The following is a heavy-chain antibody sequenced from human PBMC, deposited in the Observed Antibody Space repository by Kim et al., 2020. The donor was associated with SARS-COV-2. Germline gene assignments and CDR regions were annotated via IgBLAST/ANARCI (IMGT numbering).Heavy chain of an antibody. J-gene: IGHJ4*02. CDR1: GGSISSSSYY. Sequence: SETLSLTCTVSGGSISSSSYYWGWIRQPPGKGLEWIGSIYYSGSTYYNPSLKSRVTISVDTSKNQFSLKLSSVTAADTAVYYCARHEVRGVIITPLDYWGQGTLVTVSS. CDR2: IYYSGST. D-gene: IGHD3-10*01. CDR3: ARHEVRGVIITPLDY. V-gene: IGHV4-39*01.